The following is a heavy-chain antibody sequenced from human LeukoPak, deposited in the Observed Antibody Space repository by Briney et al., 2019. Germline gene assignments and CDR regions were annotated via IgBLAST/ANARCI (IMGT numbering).Heavy chain of an antibody. CDR2: IDSSGNT. CDR1: SGSISPDY. CDR3: ARDQGGDYPQAFDF. Sequence: SETLSLTCSVSSGSISPDYWNWIRQPAGKGLEWIGRIDSSGNTHYNPSLKSRVTMSVDTSKKQFSLKLRSLTAADTAVYFCARDQGGDYPQAFDFWGQGTVVTVSS. D-gene: IGHD4-17*01. J-gene: IGHJ3*01. V-gene: IGHV4-4*07.